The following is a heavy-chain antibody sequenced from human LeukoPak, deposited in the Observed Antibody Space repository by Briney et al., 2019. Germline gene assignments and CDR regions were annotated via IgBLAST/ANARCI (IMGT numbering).Heavy chain of an antibody. CDR1: GYTFTSYG. V-gene: IGHV1-18*01. D-gene: IGHD3-22*01. Sequence: ASVKVSCKASGYTFTSYGISWVRPAPGQGLEWMGWISAYNGNTNYAQKLQGRVTMTTDTSTSTAYMELRSLRSDDTAVYYCARALHPYYYDSSGYYALGYWGQGTLVTVSS. CDR3: ARALHPYYYDSSGYYALGY. J-gene: IGHJ4*02. CDR2: ISAYNGNT.